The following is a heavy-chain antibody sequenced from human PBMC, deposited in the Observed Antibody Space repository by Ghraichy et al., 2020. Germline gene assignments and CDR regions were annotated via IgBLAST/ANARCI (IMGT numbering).Heavy chain of an antibody. CDR3: ARVLRYFDWLFTANKKSAFDY. Sequence: SQTLSLTCAVYGGSFSGYYWSWIRQPPGKGLEWIGEINHSGSTNYNPSLKSRVTISVDTSKNQFSLKLSSVTAADTAVYYCARVLRYFDWLFTANKKSAFDYWGHGTLVTVSS. J-gene: IGHJ4*01. CDR1: GGSFSGYY. CDR2: INHSGST. V-gene: IGHV4-34*01. D-gene: IGHD3-9*01.